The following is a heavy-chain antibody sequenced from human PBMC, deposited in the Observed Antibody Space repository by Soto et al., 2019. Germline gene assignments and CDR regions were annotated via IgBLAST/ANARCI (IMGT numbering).Heavy chain of an antibody. J-gene: IGHJ4*02. Sequence: SGTLSLTCTVSGGSTDSLYWSWVRQPPGKGLEWIGHVSYSGSTTYNPSLMSRGIVSIDTSENQFPLKLTSVTAADAAAYYCASLGYCDLLSGYYIFDYWGQGILVTVSS. D-gene: IGHD3-3*01. CDR3: ASLGYCDLLSGYYIFDY. CDR2: VSYSGST. CDR1: GGSTDSLY. V-gene: IGHV4-59*08.